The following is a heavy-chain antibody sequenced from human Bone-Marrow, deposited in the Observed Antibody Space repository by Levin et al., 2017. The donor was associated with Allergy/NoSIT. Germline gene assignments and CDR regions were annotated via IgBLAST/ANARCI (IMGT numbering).Heavy chain of an antibody. CDR3: ARVGFSPSGFDF. CDR2: IIPLFGSP. CDR1: GGTFSGYA. Sequence: GASVKVSCKPSGGTFSGYAITWVRQAPGQGLEWIGEIIPLFGSPHYAQKFTGRVTITADTSTNTVSMDLTSLRSEDTAFYYCARVGFSPSGFDFWGQGTLLTVSS. J-gene: IGHJ4*02. V-gene: IGHV1-69*06.